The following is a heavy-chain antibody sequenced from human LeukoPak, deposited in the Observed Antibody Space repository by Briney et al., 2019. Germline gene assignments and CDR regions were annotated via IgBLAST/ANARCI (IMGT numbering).Heavy chain of an antibody. CDR2: IIPIFGTA. CDR1: GGTFSSYA. Sequence: SVKVSCKASGGTFSSYAISWVRQAPGQGLEWMGGIIPIFGTANYAQKFQGRVTITADESTSTAYMELSSLRSEDTAVYYCARLGPHYGGNPDNWFDPRGQGTLVTVSS. J-gene: IGHJ5*02. CDR3: ARLGPHYGGNPDNWFDP. D-gene: IGHD4-23*01. V-gene: IGHV1-69*13.